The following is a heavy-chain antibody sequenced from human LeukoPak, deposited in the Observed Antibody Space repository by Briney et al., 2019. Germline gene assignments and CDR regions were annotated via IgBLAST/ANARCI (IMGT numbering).Heavy chain of an antibody. J-gene: IGHJ4*02. CDR3: VKDFDY. V-gene: IGHV3-23*01. CDR1: GFTFSSHA. Sequence: GGSLRLSCAASGFTFSSHAMSWVRQAPGKGLEWVSTIGGSGSPIFYTDSVKGRFTISRDNSRNTLHLQMNSLSAEDSAISYCVKDFDYWGQGTLVTVSS. CDR2: IGGSGSPI.